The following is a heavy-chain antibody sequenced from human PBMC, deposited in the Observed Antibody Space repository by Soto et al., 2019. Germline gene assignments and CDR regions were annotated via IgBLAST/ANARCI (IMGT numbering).Heavy chain of an antibody. D-gene: IGHD2-21*01. CDR1: GFTFSSYW. CDR2: IKQDGSEK. V-gene: IGHV3-7*01. CDR3: AREGPICGGDGYWGSDY. J-gene: IGHJ4*02. Sequence: EVQLVESGGGLVQPGGSLRLSCAASGFTFSSYWMSWVRQAPGKGLEWVTNIKQDGSEKYYVDSVKGRFTISRDNAKNSLYLQMNSLRAEDTAVYYCAREGPICGGDGYWGSDYWGQGTLVTVSS.